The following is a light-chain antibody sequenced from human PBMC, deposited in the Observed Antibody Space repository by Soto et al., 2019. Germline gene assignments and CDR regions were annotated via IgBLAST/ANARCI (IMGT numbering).Light chain of an antibody. CDR3: QQRSNWAFT. Sequence: EIVLTQSPATLSLSPVERATLSCRASQSVSSYLAWYQQKPGQAPRLLIYDASNRATGIPARFSGSGSGTDFTLTISSLEPEDVAVYYCQQRSNWAFTFGPGTKVDIK. V-gene: IGKV3-11*01. CDR1: QSVSSY. J-gene: IGKJ3*01. CDR2: DAS.